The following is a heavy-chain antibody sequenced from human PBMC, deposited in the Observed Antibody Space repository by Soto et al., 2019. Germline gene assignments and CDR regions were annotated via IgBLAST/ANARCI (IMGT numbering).Heavy chain of an antibody. V-gene: IGHV4-59*01. CDR3: GRGPDESYRYTLGY. CDR2: MYYSGRT. CDR1: GGSIGNYC. Sequence: LETLCLSCSVAGGSIGNYCWSWIRQSPGKGLEWIGYMYYSGRTDYNPSLKSRVTISIDKSKNQFSLKLNSVAAADTAVYFCGRGPDESYRYTLGYWGQGTLVTGSS. D-gene: IGHD3-16*02. J-gene: IGHJ4*02.